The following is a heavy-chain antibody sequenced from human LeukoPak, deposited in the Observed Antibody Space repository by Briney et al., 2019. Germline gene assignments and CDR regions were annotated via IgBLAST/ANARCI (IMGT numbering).Heavy chain of an antibody. CDR3: ARTEMATITGGFDY. V-gene: IGHV1-8*02. J-gene: IGHJ4*02. D-gene: IGHD5-24*01. Sequence: ASVKVSCKASGYTFTGYYMHWVRQAPGQGLEWMGWINPNSGNTGYAQKFQGRVTMTRNTSISTAYMELSSLRSEDTAVYYCARTEMATITGGFDYWGQGTLVTVSS. CDR2: INPNSGNT. CDR1: GYTFTGYY.